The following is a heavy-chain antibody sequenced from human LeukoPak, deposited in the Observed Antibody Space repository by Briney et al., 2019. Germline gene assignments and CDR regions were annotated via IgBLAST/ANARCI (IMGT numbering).Heavy chain of an antibody. V-gene: IGHV3-33*01. CDR1: GFAFSNYG. Sequence: GGSLRLSCAATGFAFSNYGMHWVRQAPGKGLEWVAVIWYDGSNEKYADFPKGRFTISRDNSKNRLYLQMTSLRAEDTAVYYCTRDRGGYTYATFDYWGLGTLVTVSS. CDR2: IWYDGSNE. CDR3: TRDRGGYTYATFDY. J-gene: IGHJ4*02. D-gene: IGHD5-18*01.